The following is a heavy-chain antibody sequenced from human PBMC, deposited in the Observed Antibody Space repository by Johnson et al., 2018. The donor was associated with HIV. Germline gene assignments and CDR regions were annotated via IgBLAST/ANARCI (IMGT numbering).Heavy chain of an antibody. CDR1: AFTFSRYA. Sequence: QVQLVESGGGVVQPGRSLRLSCAASAFTFSRYAMHWVRQAPGKGLEWVAFISNDGSNKYYADSVKGRFTISRDNSKNTLYLQMNSLRDEDTAVYYCAKGPNGQLDDAFHIWGQGTMVTVSS. CDR3: AKGPNGQLDDAFHI. CDR2: ISNDGSNK. J-gene: IGHJ3*02. V-gene: IGHV3-30-3*01. D-gene: IGHD6-6*01.